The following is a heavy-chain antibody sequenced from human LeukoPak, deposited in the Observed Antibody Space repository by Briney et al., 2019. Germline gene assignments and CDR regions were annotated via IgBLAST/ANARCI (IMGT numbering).Heavy chain of an antibody. D-gene: IGHD5-18*01. J-gene: IGHJ4*02. CDR1: GSTFSDYY. CDR3: ARQYSYGSRAFDY. V-gene: IGHV3-11*01. Sequence: PGGSLRLSCAASGSTFSDYYMNRICQAPGKGLEWVSYISSSGSTIYYADSVKGRFTISRDNAKNSLYLQMNSLRAEDTAVYYCARQYSYGSRAFDYWGQGTLVTVSS. CDR2: ISSSGSTI.